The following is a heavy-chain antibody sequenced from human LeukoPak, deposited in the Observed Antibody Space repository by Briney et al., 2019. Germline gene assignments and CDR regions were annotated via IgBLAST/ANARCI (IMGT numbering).Heavy chain of an antibody. D-gene: IGHD2-2*01. CDR2: ISGNNDNP. CDR3: ARDGTSTDDY. Sequence: GASVKDSCKTSGYTFSNFGINWVRQAPGKGLEWMGWISGNNDNPNYGQKFQGRFTVTTDSSTSTAYMELRNLTFDDTAVYYSARDGTSTDDYWGQGTLVTVSS. J-gene: IGHJ4*02. V-gene: IGHV1-18*01. CDR1: GYTFSNFG.